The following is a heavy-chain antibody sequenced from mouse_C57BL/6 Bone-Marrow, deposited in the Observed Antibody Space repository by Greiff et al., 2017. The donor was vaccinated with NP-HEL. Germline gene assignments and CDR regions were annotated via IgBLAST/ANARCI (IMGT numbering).Heavy chain of an antibody. CDR2: IYPGSGST. D-gene: IGHD4-1*01. Sequence: QLQQPGAELVKPGASVKMSCQAPGYTFPSYWITWVKQRPGQGFEWIGDIYPGSGSTNYNEKFKSKATLTVDTTSSTAYMQLSSLTSEESAVYDSESLTGTAMDYWGQGTSVTVSA. V-gene: IGHV1-55*01. CDR3: ESLTGTAMDY. CDR1: GYTFPSYW. J-gene: IGHJ4*01.